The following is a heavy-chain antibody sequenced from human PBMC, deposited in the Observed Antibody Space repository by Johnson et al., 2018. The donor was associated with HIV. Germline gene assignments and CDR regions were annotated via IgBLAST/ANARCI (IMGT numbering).Heavy chain of an antibody. J-gene: IGHJ3*02. D-gene: IGHD3-9*01. Sequence: VHLVESGGGVVQPGRSLRLSCAASGFTFSNYGMHWVRQAPGKGLEWVAVIWYDGSNKYYGDSVKGRFTISRDNSKNTVYLQMNSLRAEDTAVYYCAKEAIDILIGHDAFDIWGQGTMVTVSS. CDR1: GFTFSNYG. V-gene: IGHV3-33*06. CDR3: AKEAIDILIGHDAFDI. CDR2: IWYDGSNK.